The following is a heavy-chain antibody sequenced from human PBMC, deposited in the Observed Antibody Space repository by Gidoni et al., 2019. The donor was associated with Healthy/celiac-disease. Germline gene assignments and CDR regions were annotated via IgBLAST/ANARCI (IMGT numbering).Heavy chain of an antibody. D-gene: IGHD3-10*01. Sequence: QVQLVESGGGVVQPGRSLRLSCAASGFTFRSYGMHGVRQAPGTGLEWVAVISYDGSNKDYADSVKGRFTISRDNSKNTLYLQMNSLRAEDTAVYYCAKGSIYYYGSGSTYYYYGMDVWGQGTTVTVSS. CDR1: GFTFRSYG. V-gene: IGHV3-30*18. J-gene: IGHJ6*02. CDR2: ISYDGSNK. CDR3: AKGSIYYYGSGSTYYYYGMDV.